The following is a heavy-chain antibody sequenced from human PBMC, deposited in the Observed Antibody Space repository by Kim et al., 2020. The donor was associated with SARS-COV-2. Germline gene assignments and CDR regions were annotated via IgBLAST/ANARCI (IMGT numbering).Heavy chain of an antibody. CDR2: INPTSGGT. Sequence: ASVKVSCKTSGYTFTSHYVHWVRQAPGQGLEWVGLINPTSGGTMYAQKFQGRVTLTRDTSTTTLYMELRSLTSDDTAVYYCARRYSGLYPAMDFWGQGSLVTVSS. CDR1: GYTFTSHY. D-gene: IGHD1-26*01. J-gene: IGHJ1*01. CDR3: ARRYSGLYPAMDF. V-gene: IGHV1-46*01.